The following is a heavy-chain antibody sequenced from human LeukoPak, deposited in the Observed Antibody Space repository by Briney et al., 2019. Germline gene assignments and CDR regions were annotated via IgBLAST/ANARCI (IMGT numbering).Heavy chain of an antibody. J-gene: IGHJ3*02. CDR3: AKDIGSGSYYDLHAFDI. V-gene: IGHV3-9*01. Sequence: SGRSLRLSCAASGFTFDDYAMHWVWQAPGKGLEWVSGISWNSGSIGYADSVKGRFTISRDNAKNSLYLQMNSLRAEDTALYYCAKDIGSGSYYDLHAFDIWGQGTMVTVSS. CDR2: ISWNSGSI. CDR1: GFTFDDYA. D-gene: IGHD1-26*01.